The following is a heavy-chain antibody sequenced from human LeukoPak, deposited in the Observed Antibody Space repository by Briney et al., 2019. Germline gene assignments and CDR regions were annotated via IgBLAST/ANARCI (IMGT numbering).Heavy chain of an antibody. D-gene: IGHD3-3*01. CDR2: IRSDSSNQ. Sequence: GGSLRLSCAASAFRFSSYGMHWARQAPGKGPEWVAFIRSDSSNQYYADSVKGRFTISRDNSKNTLYLQMNSLRAEDTAVYYCARDQFLEWLDYWGQGTLVTVSS. V-gene: IGHV3-30*02. CDR3: ARDQFLEWLDY. CDR1: AFRFSSYG. J-gene: IGHJ4*02.